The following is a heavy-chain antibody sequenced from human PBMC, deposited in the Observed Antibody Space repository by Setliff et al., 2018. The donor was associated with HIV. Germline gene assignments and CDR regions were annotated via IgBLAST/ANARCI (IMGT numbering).Heavy chain of an antibody. D-gene: IGHD6-19*01. J-gene: IGHJ4*02. CDR3: ARETAGGHWDEY. Sequence: ASVKVSCEASGYTFTSYYMHWVRQAPGQGLEWMGIINPSSGSTTYAQKFQGRVTMTRDTSTSTVYMELSSLRSEDTAAYYCARETAGGHWDEYWGQGTLVTVSS. V-gene: IGHV1-46*01. CDR1: GYTFTSYY. CDR2: INPSSGST.